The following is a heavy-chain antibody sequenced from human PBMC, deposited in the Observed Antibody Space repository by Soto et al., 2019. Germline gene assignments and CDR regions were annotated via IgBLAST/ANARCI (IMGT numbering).Heavy chain of an antibody. V-gene: IGHV3-23*01. J-gene: IGHJ6*03. Sequence: VQLLESGGGLVQPGGSLRLSCAASGFTFSSYAMSWVRQAPGKGLEWVSAISGSGGSTYYADSVKGRFTISRDNSKNTLYLQMNSLRAEDTAVYYCAKAAVLLWFGEPRKRGYYYYMDVWGKGTTVTVSS. CDR3: AKAAVLLWFGEPRKRGYYYYMDV. CDR1: GFTFSSYA. CDR2: ISGSGGST. D-gene: IGHD3-10*01.